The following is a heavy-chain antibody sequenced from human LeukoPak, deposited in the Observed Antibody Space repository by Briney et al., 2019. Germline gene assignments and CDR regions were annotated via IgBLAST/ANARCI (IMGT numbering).Heavy chain of an antibody. Sequence: GGSLRLSCAASGFTFSDYYMSWIRQAPGKGLEWVSYISSSSTYTNYADSVKGRFTISRDNAKNSLYLQMNSLRAEDTAVYYCARGDTYYSDSSGYGPFDYWGQGTLVTVSS. CDR1: GFTFSDYY. J-gene: IGHJ4*02. CDR2: ISSSSTYT. V-gene: IGHV3-11*05. CDR3: ARGDTYYSDSSGYGPFDY. D-gene: IGHD3-22*01.